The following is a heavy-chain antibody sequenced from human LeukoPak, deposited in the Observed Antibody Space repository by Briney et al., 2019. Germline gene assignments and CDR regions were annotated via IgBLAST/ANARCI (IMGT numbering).Heavy chain of an antibody. J-gene: IGHJ4*02. D-gene: IGHD1-1*01. CDR2: ISGSGATT. CDR1: GFTFNSYA. V-gene: IGHV3-23*01. CDR3: AKDCLAYNCGAPFFHS. Sequence: GGSPRLSCAASGFTFNSYAMTWVRQAPGKGLEWVSLISGSGATTSYADSVRGRFTISRDNSKNTLYLQMNSLRAEDTAVYYCAKDCLAYNCGAPFFHSWGQGTLITVSS.